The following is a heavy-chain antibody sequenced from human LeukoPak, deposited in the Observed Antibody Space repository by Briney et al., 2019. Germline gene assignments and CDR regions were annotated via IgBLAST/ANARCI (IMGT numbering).Heavy chain of an antibody. Sequence: PSETLSLTCTVSGYSISSGYYWDWIRQPPGKGLEWIGSIYHSGSPYYNSSLKSRVTISLDASKNQFSLKLSSVTAADTAVYYCARGACQGEWPVFDYWGQGKLVTVSS. CDR3: ARGACQGEWPVFDY. V-gene: IGHV4-38-2*02. CDR2: IYHSGSP. J-gene: IGHJ4*02. D-gene: IGHD3-3*01. CDR1: GYSISSGYY.